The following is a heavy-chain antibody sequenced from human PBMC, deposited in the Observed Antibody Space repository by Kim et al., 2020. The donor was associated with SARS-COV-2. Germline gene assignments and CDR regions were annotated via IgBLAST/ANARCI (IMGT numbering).Heavy chain of an antibody. CDR3: TTTPTDLWFGDFFDY. D-gene: IGHD3-10*01. Sequence: AAPVKGRFTISRDDTNNTLYLQMNNLKTEDTAVYYCTTTPTDLWFGDFFDYWGQGTLVTVSS. J-gene: IGHJ4*02. V-gene: IGHV3-15*01.